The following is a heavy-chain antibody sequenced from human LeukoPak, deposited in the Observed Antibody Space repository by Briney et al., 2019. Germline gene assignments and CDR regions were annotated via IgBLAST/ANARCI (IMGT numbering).Heavy chain of an antibody. D-gene: IGHD6-25*01. V-gene: IGHV3-74*01. Sequence: PGGSLRLSCAASGLTFSSHWMHWVRQAPGKGLVWVSRITNDGSSTTYADSVKGRFTISRDNAKNMLYLQVNSLRAEDTALYYCAKAWVKQRPQTYYYYGMDVWGQGTTVTVSS. CDR2: ITNDGSST. J-gene: IGHJ6*02. CDR1: GLTFSSHW. CDR3: AKAWVKQRPQTYYYYGMDV.